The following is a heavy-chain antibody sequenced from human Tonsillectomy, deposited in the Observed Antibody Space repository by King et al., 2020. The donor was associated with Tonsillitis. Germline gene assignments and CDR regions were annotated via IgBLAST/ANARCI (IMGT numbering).Heavy chain of an antibody. D-gene: IGHD6-13*01. Sequence: VQLVESGGGVVQPGRSLRLSCAASGFTFSSYAMHWVRKAPGKGLEWVAVISYDGSNKYYADSVKGRFTISRDNSKNTLYLQMNSLRAEDTAVYYCARDREAAGTEKLIWNGMDVWGQGTTVTVSS. CDR1: GFTFSSYA. V-gene: IGHV3-30-3*01. J-gene: IGHJ6*02. CDR3: ARDREAAGTEKLIWNGMDV. CDR2: ISYDGSNK.